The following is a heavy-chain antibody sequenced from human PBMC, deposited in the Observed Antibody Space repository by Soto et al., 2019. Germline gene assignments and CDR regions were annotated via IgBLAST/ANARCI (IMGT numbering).Heavy chain of an antibody. D-gene: IGHD4-4*01. Sequence: QVQLVQSGAEVKKPGSSVKVSCKASGGTFSSYAISWVRQAPGQGLEWMGGIIPIFGTANYAQKFQGRLTITADKSTSTAYMELSSLRSEDTAVYYCAREVAGNYAQTRRLNYYGMDVWGQGTTVTVSS. CDR1: GGTFSSYA. V-gene: IGHV1-69*06. J-gene: IGHJ6*02. CDR3: AREVAGNYAQTRRLNYYGMDV. CDR2: IIPIFGTA.